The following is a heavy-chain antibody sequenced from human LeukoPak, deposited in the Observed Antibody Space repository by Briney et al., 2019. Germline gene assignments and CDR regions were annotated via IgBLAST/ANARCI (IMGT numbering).Heavy chain of an antibody. D-gene: IGHD6-13*01. CDR2: ISSSSSYT. J-gene: IGHJ4*02. CDR1: GFTFSDYY. V-gene: IGHV3-11*03. Sequence: PGGSLRLSCAASGFTFSDYYMSWIRQAPGKGLEWVSYISSSSSYTNYADSVKGRFTISRDNAKNSLYLQMNSLRAEDTAVYYCASVRFGSIEAAAKGPYWGQGTLVTVSS. CDR3: ASVRFGSIEAAAKGPY.